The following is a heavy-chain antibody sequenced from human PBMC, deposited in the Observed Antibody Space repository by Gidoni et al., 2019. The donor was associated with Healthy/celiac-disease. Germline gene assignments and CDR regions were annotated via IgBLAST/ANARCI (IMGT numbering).Heavy chain of an antibody. CDR2: IIPIFGTA. CDR1: GGTFSSYA. D-gene: IGHD6-6*01. CDR3: ARDGPEYSSSSVRFDY. J-gene: IGHJ4*02. V-gene: IGHV1-69*01. Sequence: QVQLVQSGAEVKQPGSSVQVYCKDAGGTFSSYAISWVRQAPGQGLEWMGGIIPIFGTANYAQKFQGRVTITADESTSTAYMELSSLRSEDTAVYYCARDGPEYSSSSVRFDYWGQGTLVTVSS.